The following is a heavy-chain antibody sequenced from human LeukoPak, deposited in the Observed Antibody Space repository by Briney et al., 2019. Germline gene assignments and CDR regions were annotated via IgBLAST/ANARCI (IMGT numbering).Heavy chain of an antibody. J-gene: IGHJ4*02. CDR3: ARDKCSGGSRYSLH. V-gene: IGHV1-8*01. CDR1: GYTFPTYH. D-gene: IGHD2-15*01. CDR2: MNPNSGNT. Sequence: ASVKVSCAASGYTFPTYHINWVRQAPGQGLEWMGWMNPNSGNTAYAQKFQGRLTMTRKTSISTAYMELSSLRSEDTAVYFCARDKCSGGSRYSLHWGQGTLVTVSS.